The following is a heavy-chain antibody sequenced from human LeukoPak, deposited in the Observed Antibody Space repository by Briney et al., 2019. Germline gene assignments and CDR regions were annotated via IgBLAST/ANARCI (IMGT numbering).Heavy chain of an antibody. CDR2: INHSGST. CDR3: ARLLSSGRSDY. V-gene: IGHV4-34*01. CDR1: GGSFSGYY. J-gene: IGHJ4*02. Sequence: PSETLSLTCAVYGGSFSGYYWSWIRQPPGKGLEWIGEINHSGSTNYNPSLKSRVTISVDTSENQFSLKLSSVTAADTAVYYCARLLSSGRSDYWGQGTLVTVSS. D-gene: IGHD3-22*01.